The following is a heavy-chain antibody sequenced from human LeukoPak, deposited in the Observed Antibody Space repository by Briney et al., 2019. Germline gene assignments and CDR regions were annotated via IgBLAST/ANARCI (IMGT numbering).Heavy chain of an antibody. CDR1: GFTFSLYW. J-gene: IGHJ4*02. Sequence: GGSLRLSCEASGFTFSLYWMSWVRQAPGKGLEWVANIKRDGSEKYYVDSVKGRFTISRDNAKNSLYLQMNSLRADDTAVYYCARDGDTSGYTDWGQGTLVTVSS. CDR3: ARDGDTSGYTD. CDR2: IKRDGSEK. D-gene: IGHD3-22*01. V-gene: IGHV3-7*01.